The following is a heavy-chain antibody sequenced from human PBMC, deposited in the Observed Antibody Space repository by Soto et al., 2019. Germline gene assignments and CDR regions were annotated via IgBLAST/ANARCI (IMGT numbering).Heavy chain of an antibody. J-gene: IGHJ6*02. CDR2: INPNSGGT. Sequence: QVQLVQSGAEVKKPGASVKVSCKASGYTFTGYYMHWVRQAPGQGLEWMGWINPNSGGTNYAQKFQGWVTMTRDTSISPAYMELSRLRSDDTAVYYCARATMVRGVIPVRGYYYYYGMDVWGQGTTVTVSS. CDR1: GYTFTGYY. V-gene: IGHV1-2*04. CDR3: ARATMVRGVIPVRGYYYYYGMDV. D-gene: IGHD3-10*01.